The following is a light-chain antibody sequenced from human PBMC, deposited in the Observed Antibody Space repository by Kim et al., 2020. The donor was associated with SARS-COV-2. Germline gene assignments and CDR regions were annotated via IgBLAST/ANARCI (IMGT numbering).Light chain of an antibody. CDR3: QQYGSSPGT. CDR1: QSVSSSY. J-gene: IGKJ1*01. Sequence: SPGERAAVSCRARQSVSSSYLAWYQQKPGQAPRLLIYGASSRATGIPDRFSGSGSGTDFTLTISRLEPEDFAVYYCQQYGSSPGTFGQGTKVDIK. CDR2: GAS. V-gene: IGKV3-20*01.